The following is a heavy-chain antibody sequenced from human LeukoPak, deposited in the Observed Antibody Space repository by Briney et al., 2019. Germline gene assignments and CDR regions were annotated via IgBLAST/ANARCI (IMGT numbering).Heavy chain of an antibody. D-gene: IGHD5-24*01. CDR3: AREMATIIAAAFDI. J-gene: IGHJ3*02. Sequence: GGSPRLSCAASGFTFSSYSMNWVRQAPGKGLEWVSYISSSSSTIYYADSVKGRFTISRDNAKNSLYLQMNSLRAEDTAVYYCAREMATIIAAAFDIWGQGTMVTVSS. V-gene: IGHV3-48*04. CDR1: GFTFSSYS. CDR2: ISSSSSTI.